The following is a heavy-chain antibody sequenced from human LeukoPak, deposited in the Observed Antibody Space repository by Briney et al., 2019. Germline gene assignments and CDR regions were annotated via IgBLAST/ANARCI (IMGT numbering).Heavy chain of an antibody. CDR1: GGSISSGSYY. J-gene: IGHJ5*02. V-gene: IGHV4-61*02. D-gene: IGHD2-15*01. CDR2: IYTSGST. Sequence: SETLSPTCTVSGGSISSGSYYWSWIRQPAGKGLEWIGRIYTSGSTNYNPSLKSRVTISVDTSKNQFSLKLSSVTAADTAVYYCARIAMVAATQWFDPWGQGTLVTVSS. CDR3: ARIAMVAATQWFDP.